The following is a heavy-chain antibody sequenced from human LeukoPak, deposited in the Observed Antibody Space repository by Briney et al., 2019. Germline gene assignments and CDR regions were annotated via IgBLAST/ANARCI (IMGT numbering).Heavy chain of an antibody. V-gene: IGHV3-21*04. CDR3: ARGYGSGYYYI. D-gene: IGHD3-22*01. CDR2: ISSSSSYI. CDR1: GFTFSSYS. J-gene: IGHJ3*02. Sequence: GGSLRLSCAASGFTFSSYSMNWVRQAPGKGLEWVSSISSSSSYIYYADSVRGRFTISRDNAKNSLYLQMDSLRAEDTAVYYCARGYGSGYYYIWGQGTMVTVSS.